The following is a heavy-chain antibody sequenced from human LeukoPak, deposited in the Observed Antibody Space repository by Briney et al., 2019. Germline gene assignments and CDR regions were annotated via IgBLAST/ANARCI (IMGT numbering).Heavy chain of an antibody. CDR3: VRWYCSSTSCYAGAFDM. J-gene: IGHJ3*02. V-gene: IGHV1-18*04. CDR1: GYTFTNYG. CDR2: ISPYNDYT. Sequence: ASVKVSCKASGYTFTNYGISWVRQAPGQGLEWMGWISPYNDYTNYAQKLQGRVTMTTDTSTSTGYMELRSLRSDDTAVYYCVRWYCSSTSCYAGAFDMWGQGTMVTVSS. D-gene: IGHD2-2*01.